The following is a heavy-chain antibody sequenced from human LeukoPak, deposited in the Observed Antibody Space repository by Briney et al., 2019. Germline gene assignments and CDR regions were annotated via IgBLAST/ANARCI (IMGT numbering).Heavy chain of an antibody. V-gene: IGHV3-30-3*01. CDR2: ISYDGSNK. CDR3: AREFGPYCGGDCYRLPGYYFDY. D-gene: IGHD2-21*02. J-gene: IGHJ4*02. CDR1: GFTFSSYA. Sequence: GRSLRLSCAASGFTFSSYAMHWVRQAPGKGLEWVAVISYDGSNKYYADSVKGRFTISRDNSKNTLYLQMNSLRAEDTAVYYCAREFGPYCGGDCYRLPGYYFDYWGQGTLVTVSS.